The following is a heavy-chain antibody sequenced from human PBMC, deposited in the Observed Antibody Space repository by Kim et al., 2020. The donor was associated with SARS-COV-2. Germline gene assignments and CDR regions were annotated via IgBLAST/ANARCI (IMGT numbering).Heavy chain of an antibody. CDR1: GGSFSGYY. Sequence: SETLSLTCAVYGGSFSGYYWSWIRQPPGKGLEWIGEINHSGSTNYNPSLKSRVTISVDTSKNQFSLKLSSVTAADTAVYYCARRRYSSSCPFDYWGQGTLVTVSS. V-gene: IGHV4-34*01. D-gene: IGHD6-13*01. CDR3: ARRRYSSSCPFDY. CDR2: INHSGST. J-gene: IGHJ4*02.